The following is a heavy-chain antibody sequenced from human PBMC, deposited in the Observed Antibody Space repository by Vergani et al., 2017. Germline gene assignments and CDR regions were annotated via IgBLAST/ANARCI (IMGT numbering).Heavy chain of an antibody. CDR3: AMRIAARPPPYYYYYYYMDV. V-gene: IGHV1-2*02. J-gene: IGHJ6*03. D-gene: IGHD6-6*01. CDR1: GYTFTGYY. Sequence: QVQLVQSGAEVKKPGASVKVSCKASGYTFTGYYMHWVRQAPGQGLEWMGWINPNSGGTNYAQKFQGRVTMTRDTSISTAYMELSRLRSDDTAVYYCAMRIAARPPPYYYYYYYMDVWGKGTTVTVSS. CDR2: INPNSGGT.